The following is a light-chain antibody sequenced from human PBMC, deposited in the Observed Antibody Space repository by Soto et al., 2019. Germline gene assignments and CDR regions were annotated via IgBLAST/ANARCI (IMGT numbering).Light chain of an antibody. Sequence: DIQMTQSPSPLSASVGDRVTITCRASQSIRSWLAWYQQKPGKAPKLLIYKASTMQSGAPSRFSGSGSGTEFTLAISSLQHDDSATYCCQQYNDNWTFGQGTKVNIK. CDR2: KAS. J-gene: IGKJ1*01. CDR3: QQYNDNWT. CDR1: QSIRSW. V-gene: IGKV1-5*03.